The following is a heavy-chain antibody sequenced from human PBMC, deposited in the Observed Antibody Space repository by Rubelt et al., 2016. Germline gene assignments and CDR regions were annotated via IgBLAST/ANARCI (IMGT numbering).Heavy chain of an antibody. CDR3: ARVGERDHFDY. V-gene: IGHV4-59*01. J-gene: IGHJ4*02. CDR1: GGSISSYY. CDR2: IFYSGST. D-gene: IGHD3-16*01. Sequence: QVQLQESGPGLVKPSETLSLTCTVSGGSISSYYWSWIRQPPGKGLEWIGYIFYSGSTNYNPSLKVRVSRSVDTSKNQCALKLGSVTAADTAVYYCARVGERDHFDYWGQGTLVTVSS.